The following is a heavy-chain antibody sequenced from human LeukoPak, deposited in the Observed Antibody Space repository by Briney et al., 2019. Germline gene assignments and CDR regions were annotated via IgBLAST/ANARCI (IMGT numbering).Heavy chain of an antibody. V-gene: IGHV4-39*01. CDR2: IYHSGST. D-gene: IGHD2-15*01. CDR3: ARRNRYCSGGSCYLTKTEFDY. Sequence: PSETLSLTCTVSGGSISSSSYYWGWIRQPPGKGLEWIGSIYHSGSTYYNPSLKSRVTISVDTSKSQFSLKLSSVTTADTAVYYCARRNRYCSGGSCYLTKTEFDYWGQGTLVTVSS. J-gene: IGHJ4*02. CDR1: GGSISSSSYY.